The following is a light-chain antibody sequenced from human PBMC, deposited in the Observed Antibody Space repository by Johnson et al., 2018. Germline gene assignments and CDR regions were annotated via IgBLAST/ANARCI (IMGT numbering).Light chain of an antibody. CDR2: ENN. CDR3: RPWASSLSAGNV. CDR1: SSNIGNNY. Sequence: QSVLTQPPSVSAAPGQKVTISCSGSSSNIGNNYVSWYQQLPGTAPKLLIYENNKRPSGIPDRFSGYQSGTSATLAITGLQPGDAADYYCRPWASSLSAGNVFGTGTKVTVL. V-gene: IGLV1-51*02. J-gene: IGLJ1*01.